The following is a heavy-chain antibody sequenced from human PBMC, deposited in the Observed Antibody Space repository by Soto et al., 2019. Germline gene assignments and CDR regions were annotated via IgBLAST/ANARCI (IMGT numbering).Heavy chain of an antibody. V-gene: IGHV1-69*13. Sequence: SVKVSGKASGGTFSSYAISWVRQAPGQGLEWMGGIIPIFGTANYAQKFQGRVTITADESTSTAYMELSSLRSEDTAVYYCARSTVAGTPRKNYYYYGMDVWGQGTTVTVSS. D-gene: IGHD6-19*01. J-gene: IGHJ6*02. CDR1: GGTFSSYA. CDR2: IIPIFGTA. CDR3: ARSTVAGTPRKNYYYYGMDV.